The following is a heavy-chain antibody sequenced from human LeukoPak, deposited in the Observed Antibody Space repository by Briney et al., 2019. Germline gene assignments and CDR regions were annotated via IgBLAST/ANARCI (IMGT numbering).Heavy chain of an antibody. CDR1: GFTFSSYS. D-gene: IGHD1-26*01. CDR2: ISSSSSYI. Sequence: GGSLRLSCAASGFTFSSYSMNWVRQAPGKGLEWVSSISSSSSYIYYADSVKGRFTISRDNAKNSMCLQMNSLRAEDTAVYYCARDSGSYYVYWGQGTLVTVSS. J-gene: IGHJ4*02. CDR3: ARDSGSYYVY. V-gene: IGHV3-21*01.